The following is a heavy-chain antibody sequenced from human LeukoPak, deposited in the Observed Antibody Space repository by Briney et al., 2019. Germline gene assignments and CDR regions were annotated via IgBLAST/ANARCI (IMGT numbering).Heavy chain of an antibody. CDR1: GGSISSNDYY. D-gene: IGHD2-15*01. Sequence: PSETLSLTCTVSGGSISSNDYYWSWIRQHPGTGLECIGYIFYSGSTHYHPSLKSRVTISVDRSENQFSLRLTSVTAADTAVYYCARTPRPASVAAGNNWFDPWGQGTLVTVSS. V-gene: IGHV4-31*03. J-gene: IGHJ5*02. CDR3: ARTPRPASVAAGNNWFDP. CDR2: IFYSGST.